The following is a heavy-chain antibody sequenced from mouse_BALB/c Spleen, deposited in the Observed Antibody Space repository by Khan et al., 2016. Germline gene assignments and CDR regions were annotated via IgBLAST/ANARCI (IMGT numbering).Heavy chain of an antibody. V-gene: IGHV2-9*02. J-gene: IGHJ3*01. Sequence: QVQLQQSGPGLVAPSQSLSITCTVSGFALTNSGVHWVRQPPRKSLDWLGVIWASGSTDYNSAIMSRLSNTRDTNHNQASLKMNSLLTDDTAIDYCARDGQDFDAWFASWGQGTLVTVSA. CDR2: IWASGST. CDR3: ARDGQDFDAWFAS. CDR1: GFALTNSG.